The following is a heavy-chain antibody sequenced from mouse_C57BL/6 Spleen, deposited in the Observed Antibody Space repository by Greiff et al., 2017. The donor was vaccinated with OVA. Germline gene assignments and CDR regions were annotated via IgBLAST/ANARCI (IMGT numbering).Heavy chain of an antibody. CDR3: ARTSSGYGFDY. D-gene: IGHD3-2*02. V-gene: IGHV1-69*01. CDR1: GYTFTSYW. CDR2: IDPSDSYT. J-gene: IGHJ2*01. Sequence: VQLQQPGAELVMPGASVKLSCKASGYTFTSYWMHWVKQRPGQGLEWIGEIDPSDSYTNYNQKFKGKSTLTVDKSSSTAYMQLSSLTSEDSAVYYCARTSSGYGFDYWGQGTTLTVSS.